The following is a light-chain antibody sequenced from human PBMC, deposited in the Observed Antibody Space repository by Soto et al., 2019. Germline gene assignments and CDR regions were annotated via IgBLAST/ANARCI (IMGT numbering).Light chain of an antibody. CDR3: QHTDGFPLT. V-gene: IGKV1-12*01. J-gene: IGKJ4*01. CDR2: SAS. CDR1: QGISSW. Sequence: DIQMTQSPSSVSASVGDRVTITCRASQGISSWLAWYQQKPGKAPKLLIYSASTLQSGVPSRFSCSGSGSEFTLTISSLQPEDFAVYFCQHTDGFPLTFGGGTKVEIK.